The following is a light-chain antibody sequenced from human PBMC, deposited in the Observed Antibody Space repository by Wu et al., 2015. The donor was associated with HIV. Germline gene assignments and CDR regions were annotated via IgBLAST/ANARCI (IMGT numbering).Light chain of an antibody. CDR1: QSVSSN. V-gene: IGKV3-15*01. J-gene: IGKJ1*01. Sequence: EVVMTQSPVTLSVSQGKSATLSCRASQSVSSNLAWYQHKPGQAPRLLIYGISTRATGVPARFSGSGSGTEFTLTISSMQSEDFAVYYCQQYNNWLPVTFGQGTKVEIK. CDR3: QQYNNWLPVT. CDR2: GIS.